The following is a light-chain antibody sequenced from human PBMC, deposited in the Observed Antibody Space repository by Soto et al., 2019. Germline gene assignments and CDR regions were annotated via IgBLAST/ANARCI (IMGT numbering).Light chain of an antibody. V-gene: IGKV3-11*01. CDR2: DAS. CDR1: QSVSSY. CDR3: QQRSNWPPG. J-gene: IGKJ4*01. Sequence: EIVLTQSPATLSLSPVERATLSCMASQSVSSYLAWYQQKPGQAPRLLIYDASNRATGIPARFSGSGSGTDFTLTISSLEPEDFAVYYCQQRSNWPPGFGGGTKVDIK.